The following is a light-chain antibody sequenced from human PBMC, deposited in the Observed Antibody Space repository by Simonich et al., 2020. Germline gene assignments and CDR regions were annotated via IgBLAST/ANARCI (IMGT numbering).Light chain of an antibody. CDR2: EVS. Sequence: QSSLTQPPSASGSPGQSVTISCTGTSSDVGGYNYVSWYQQHPGKAPKLMIYEVSKRPSGVPDGFSGSKSGNTASLTVSGLQAEDEADYYCSSYAGSNLWVFGGGTKLTVL. CDR1: SSDVGGYNY. J-gene: IGLJ3*02. V-gene: IGLV2-8*01. CDR3: SSYAGSNLWV.